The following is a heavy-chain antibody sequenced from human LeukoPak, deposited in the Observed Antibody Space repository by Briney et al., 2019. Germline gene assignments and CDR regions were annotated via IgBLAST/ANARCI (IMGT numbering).Heavy chain of an antibody. CDR3: ARDLVYYDSSGYDY. D-gene: IGHD3-22*01. CDR1: GGSISSSSYY. J-gene: IGHJ4*02. V-gene: IGHV4-39*07. Sequence: SETLSLTCTVSGGSISSSSYYWGWIRQPPGKGLEWIGSIYYSGSTYYNPSLKSRVTISVDTSKNQFSLKLSSVTAADTAVYYCARDLVYYDSSGYDYWGQGTLVTVSS. CDR2: IYYSGST.